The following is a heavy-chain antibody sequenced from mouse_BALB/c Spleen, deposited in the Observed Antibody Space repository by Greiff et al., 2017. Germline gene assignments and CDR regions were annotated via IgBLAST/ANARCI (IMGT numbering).Heavy chain of an antibody. V-gene: IGHV1-47*01. CDR3: ARWGNYGHYYAMDY. J-gene: IGHJ4*01. D-gene: IGHD2-1*01. Sequence: SGPELVKPGASVKMSCKASGYTFTSYVMHWVKQKPGQGLEWIGNFHPYNDDTKYNEKFKGKAKLTVEKSSSTVYLELSRLTSDDSAVYYCARWGNYGHYYAMDYWGQGTSVTVSS. CDR2: FHPYNDDT. CDR1: GYTFTSYV.